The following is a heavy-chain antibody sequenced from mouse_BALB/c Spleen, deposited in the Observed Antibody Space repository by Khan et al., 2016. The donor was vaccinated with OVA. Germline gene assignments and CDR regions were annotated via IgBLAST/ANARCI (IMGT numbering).Heavy chain of an antibody. J-gene: IGHJ2*01. Sequence: EVELVESGGGLVQPGGSRKLSCAASGFTFSRFGMHWVRQAPEKGLEWVAYISSGSSSIYYADTVKGRFTISRDNPKHTLFLQMTSLRSEDTAMYYCARDSNLDYWGQGTTLTVSS. CDR3: ARDSNLDY. CDR1: GFTFSRFG. V-gene: IGHV5-17*02. CDR2: ISSGSSSI.